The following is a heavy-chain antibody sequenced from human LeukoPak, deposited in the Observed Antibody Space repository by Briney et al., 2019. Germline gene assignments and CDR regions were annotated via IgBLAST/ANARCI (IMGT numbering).Heavy chain of an antibody. Sequence: ESGPALVEPTQTLTLTCTFSGFSLSTSGMCVSWIRQSPGKGLEWLARIDWDDDKFYSTSLKTRLTISKDTSKNQVVLTMTNMDPVNTATYSCVCMRTNSWSFDHWGQGTLVTVSS. CDR3: VCMRTNSWSFDH. CDR2: IDWDDDK. V-gene: IGHV2-70*17. J-gene: IGHJ4*02. CDR1: GFSLSTSGMC. D-gene: IGHD6-13*01.